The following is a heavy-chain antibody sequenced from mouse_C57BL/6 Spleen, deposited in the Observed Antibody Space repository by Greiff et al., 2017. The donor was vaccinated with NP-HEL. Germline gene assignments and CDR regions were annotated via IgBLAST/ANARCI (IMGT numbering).Heavy chain of an antibody. Sequence: VQLQQSGPELVKPGASVKISCKASGYAFSSSWMNWVKQRPGKGLEWIGRIYPGDGDTNYNGKFKGKATLTADKSSSTAYMQLSSLTSEDSAVYFCARSDSSGYLGDYWGQGTTLTVSS. D-gene: IGHD3-2*02. CDR3: ARSDSSGYLGDY. J-gene: IGHJ2*01. CDR1: GYAFSSSW. V-gene: IGHV1-82*01. CDR2: IYPGDGDT.